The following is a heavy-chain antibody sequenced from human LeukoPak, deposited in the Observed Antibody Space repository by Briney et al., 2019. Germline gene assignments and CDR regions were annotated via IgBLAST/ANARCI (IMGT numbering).Heavy chain of an antibody. V-gene: IGHV4-34*01. CDR2: INHSGST. J-gene: IGHJ4*02. D-gene: IGHD3-10*01. CDR3: ARVSGFIITSPFDY. CDR1: GGSFSGYY. Sequence: SETLSLTCAVYGGSFSGYYWSWIRQPPGKGLEWIGEINHSGSTNYNPSLKSRVTILVDTSKNQFSLKLSSVTAADTAVYSWARVSGFIITSPFDYWGQGTRVTISS.